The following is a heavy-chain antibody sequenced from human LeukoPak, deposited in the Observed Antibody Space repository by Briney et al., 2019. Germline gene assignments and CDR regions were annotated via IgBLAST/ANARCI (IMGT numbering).Heavy chain of an antibody. J-gene: IGHJ5*02. CDR2: IYTSGST. CDR1: GGSISSGSYY. D-gene: IGHD6-13*01. V-gene: IGHV4-61*02. Sequence: SETLSLTCTVSGGSISSGSYYWSWIRQPAGKGLEWIGRIYTSGSTNYNPSLNSRVTISVDTSKNQFSLKLSSVTAADTAVYYCARDYHSSWFFDWFDPWGQGTLVAVSS. CDR3: ARDYHSSWFFDWFDP.